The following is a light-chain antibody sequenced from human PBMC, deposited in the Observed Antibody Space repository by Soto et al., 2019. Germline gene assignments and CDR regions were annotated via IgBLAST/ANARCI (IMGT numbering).Light chain of an antibody. CDR1: QSVSSN. V-gene: IGKV3-15*01. J-gene: IGKJ1*01. CDR3: QQYNNWPRT. CDR2: GAF. Sequence: EIVMTQSPATLSVSLGERATLSCRASQSVSSNLAWYQLKPGQAPRLLIYGAFTRATGIPARFSGSGSGTEFTLTITSLQSEDFAVYYCQQYNNWPRTFGQGTKVDIK.